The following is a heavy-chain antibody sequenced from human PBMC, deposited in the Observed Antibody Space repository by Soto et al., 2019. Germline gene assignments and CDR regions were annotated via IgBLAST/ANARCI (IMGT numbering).Heavy chain of an antibody. CDR1: RGAFGDYW. V-gene: IGHV3-74*01. J-gene: IGHJ5*01. CDR2: INRDANDI. CDR3: ARDVRHNWFNS. Sequence: EVQLVESGGGLVQPGGSLRLSCEASRGAFGDYWMHWVRQAPGKGLVWVSRINRDANDIIYADSVKGRFTASRDNAKNMVFLQMNSLRVEDTAVYYCARDVRHNWFNSWWQGTRVTVSS.